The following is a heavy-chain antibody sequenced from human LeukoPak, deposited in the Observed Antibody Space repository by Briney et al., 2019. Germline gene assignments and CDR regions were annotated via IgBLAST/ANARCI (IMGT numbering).Heavy chain of an antibody. CDR2: ISYDGSNK. J-gene: IGHJ4*02. V-gene: IGHV3-30-3*01. D-gene: IGHD5-12*01. CDR1: GFTFSSYA. Sequence: PGRSLRLSCAASGFTFSSYAMHWVRQAPGKGLGWVAVISYDGSNKYYADSVKGRFTISRDNSKNTLYLQMNSLRAEDTAVCYCARGWSGYDFGFDYWGQGTLVTVSS. CDR3: ARGWSGYDFGFDY.